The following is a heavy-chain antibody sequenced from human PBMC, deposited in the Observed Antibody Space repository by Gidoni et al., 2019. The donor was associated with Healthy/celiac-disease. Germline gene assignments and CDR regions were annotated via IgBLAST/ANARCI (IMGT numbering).Heavy chain of an antibody. V-gene: IGHV1-2*02. D-gene: IGHD6-19*01. CDR2: INPNSGST. J-gene: IGHJ3*02. CDR1: GYTFTGYY. Sequence: QVRLVQSGAEVKKPGASVKVSCKASGYTFTGYYMHWVRQAPGQGLEWMGWINPNSGSTNYAQKFQGRVTMTRDTSISTAYMELSRLRSEDTAVYYCASGQWLPVPPQTDAFDIWGQGTMVTVSS. CDR3: ASGQWLPVPPQTDAFDI.